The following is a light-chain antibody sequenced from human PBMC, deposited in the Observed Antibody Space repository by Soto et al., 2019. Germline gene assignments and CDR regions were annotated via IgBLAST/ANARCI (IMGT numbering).Light chain of an antibody. CDR3: QQYNSYPWT. CDR1: QSISSW. Sequence: DIQMTQSPSTLSASVGDRLTITCRASQSISSWLAWYQQKPGKAPKLLIYDASSLESGVPSRFSGSGSGTEFTLAISSLQPDDFATYCCQQYNSYPWTVGQGTKVEIK. J-gene: IGKJ1*01. V-gene: IGKV1-5*01. CDR2: DAS.